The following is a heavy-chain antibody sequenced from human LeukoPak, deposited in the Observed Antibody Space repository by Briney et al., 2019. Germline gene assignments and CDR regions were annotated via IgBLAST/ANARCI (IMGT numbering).Heavy chain of an antibody. CDR2: ISDGGGST. CDR3: AKTGYYGSGSLYFLFDY. J-gene: IGHJ4*02. CDR1: GFTFSTYA. V-gene: IGHV3-23*01. Sequence: GGSLRLSCAASGFTFSTYAMSWVRQAPGKGLEWVSTISDGGGSTYYADSVKGRFTISRDNSKNTLYLQMNSLRAEDTAVYYCAKTGYYGSGSLYFLFDYWGQGTLVTVSS. D-gene: IGHD3-10*01.